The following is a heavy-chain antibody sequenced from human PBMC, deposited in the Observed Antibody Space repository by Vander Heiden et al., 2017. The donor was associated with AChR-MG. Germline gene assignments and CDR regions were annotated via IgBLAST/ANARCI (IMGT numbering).Heavy chain of an antibody. CDR2: SYYSGST. J-gene: IGHJ4*02. D-gene: IGHD4-17*01. Sequence: QLQLQESGPGLVKPSETLSLTCTVSGCSISSSSYYWGWIRQPPGKGLEWIGSSYYSGSTYYNPSLKRRVTISVDTSKNQFSLKLSSVTAADTAVYYCARLDYGVEGGGDYWGQGTLVTVSS. CDR1: GCSISSSSYY. V-gene: IGHV4-39*01. CDR3: ARLDYGVEGGGDY.